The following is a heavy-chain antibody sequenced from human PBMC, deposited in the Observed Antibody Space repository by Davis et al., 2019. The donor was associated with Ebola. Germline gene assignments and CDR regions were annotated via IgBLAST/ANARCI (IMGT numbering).Heavy chain of an antibody. D-gene: IGHD6-13*01. CDR1: GFTFSSYS. J-gene: IGHJ5*02. CDR3: ARDSGYRTGWFDH. CDR2: ISSSSSYI. Sequence: GESLKISCAASGFTFSSYSVNWVRQAPGKGLEWVSSISSSSSYIYYADSVKGRFTISRDKSKKTVFLQMNSLSPEDTAMYYCARDSGYRTGWFDHWGQGTLVTVS. V-gene: IGHV3-21*01.